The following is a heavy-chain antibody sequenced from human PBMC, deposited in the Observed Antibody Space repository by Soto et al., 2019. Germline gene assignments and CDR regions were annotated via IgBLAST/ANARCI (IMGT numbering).Heavy chain of an antibody. D-gene: IGHD1-7*01. V-gene: IGHV3-30*18. Sequence: QVQLVESGGGVVQPGRSLRLSCAASGFTFSSYGMHWVRQAPGKGLEWVAGISYDGSKKYYADSVKGRFTISRDNSKNTLYLQMNSLRAEDTAVYYCAKDKPGLELWVGMDVWGQGTTVTVSS. CDR3: AKDKPGLELWVGMDV. CDR2: ISYDGSKK. CDR1: GFTFSSYG. J-gene: IGHJ6*02.